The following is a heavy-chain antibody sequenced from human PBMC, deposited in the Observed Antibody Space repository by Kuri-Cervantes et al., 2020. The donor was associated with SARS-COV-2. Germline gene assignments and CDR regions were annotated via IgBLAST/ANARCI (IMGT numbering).Heavy chain of an antibody. CDR3: AKYGTDDYLSTYFGRGSWFDP. V-gene: IGHV4-61*02. CDR1: GVSITSETYY. D-gene: IGHD3-3*01. CDR2: FSISGTA. J-gene: IGHJ5*02. Sequence: SETLSLTCTVSGVSITSETYYWSWIRKPAGRGLEWIGRFSISGTADYNPSLKSRVTMPVDTSKNQFSLRLTSVTAADTAIYFCAKYGTDDYLSTYFGRGSWFDPWGQGTLVTVSS.